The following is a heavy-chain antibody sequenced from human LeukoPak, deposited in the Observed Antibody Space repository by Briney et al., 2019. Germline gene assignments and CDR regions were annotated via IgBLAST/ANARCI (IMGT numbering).Heavy chain of an antibody. CDR3: ARHDSFIPY. CDR1: GFTFSDYA. V-gene: IGHV3-23*01. D-gene: IGHD3-16*02. CDR2: ISDSGGST. J-gene: IGHJ4*02. Sequence: GGSLRLSCVASGFTFSDYAMSWVRQAPGKGLEWVSGISDSGGSTYYADSVKGRCTISRDNSKNTVPLQMNNLRAEDTAVYFCARHDSFIPYWGQGTLVTVTS.